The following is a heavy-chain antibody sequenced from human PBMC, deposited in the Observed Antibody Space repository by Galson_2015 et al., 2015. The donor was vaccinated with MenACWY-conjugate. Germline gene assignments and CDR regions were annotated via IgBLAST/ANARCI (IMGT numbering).Heavy chain of an antibody. J-gene: IGHJ4*02. Sequence: ASGYTFTDYPINWVRQAPGQGLEWMGWINTNTGNPTFAQGFTGRFVFSLDTSVSTAFLEISSLKAEDTAVYYCARKRGDTSSRFYFDYWGQGSLVTVSS. CDR2: INTNTGNP. V-gene: IGHV7-4-1*02. CDR3: ARKRGDTSSRFYFDY. CDR1: GYTFTDYP. D-gene: IGHD6-13*01.